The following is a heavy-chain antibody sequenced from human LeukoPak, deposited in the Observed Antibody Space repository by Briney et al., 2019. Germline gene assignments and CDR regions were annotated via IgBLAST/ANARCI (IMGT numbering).Heavy chain of an antibody. CDR2: ISGSGGST. J-gene: IGHJ4*02. D-gene: IGHD2-15*01. V-gene: IGHV3-23*01. Sequence: GGSLRLSCAASGFTFSSYAMSWVRQAPGKGLEGVSAISGSGGSTYYADSVKGRFTISRDNSKNTLYLQKNSLRAEDTAVYYCAKGLRQDYFDYWGQGTLVTVSS. CDR3: AKGLRQDYFDY. CDR1: GFTFSSYA.